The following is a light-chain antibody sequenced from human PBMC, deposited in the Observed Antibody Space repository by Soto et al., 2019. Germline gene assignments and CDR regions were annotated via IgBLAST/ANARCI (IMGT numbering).Light chain of an antibody. V-gene: IGLV2-14*01. J-gene: IGLJ1*01. Sequence: QSVLTQPASVSRSPGQSITISCTGTSSDIGGYIYVSWYQQHPGKAPKLMIYEGSKRPSGVSNRFSGSKSGNTASLTISGLQAEDEADYYCSSFSSSSTLYVFGTGTKVTVL. CDR3: SSFSSSSTLYV. CDR1: SSDIGGYIY. CDR2: EGS.